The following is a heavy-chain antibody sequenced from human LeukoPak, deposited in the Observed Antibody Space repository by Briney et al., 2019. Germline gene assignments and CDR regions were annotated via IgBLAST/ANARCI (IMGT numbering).Heavy chain of an antibody. D-gene: IGHD3-9*01. V-gene: IGHV4-61*02. J-gene: IGHJ5*02. CDR1: GGSISSGSYY. Sequence: SETLSLTCTVSGGSISSGSYYWSWIRQPAGKGLEWIGRIYTSGSTTYNPSLKSRVTISVDTSKNQFSLKLSSVTAADTAVYHCARGSYDILTGYYTPNWFDPWGQGTLVTVSS. CDR2: IYTSGST. CDR3: ARGSYDILTGYYTPNWFDP.